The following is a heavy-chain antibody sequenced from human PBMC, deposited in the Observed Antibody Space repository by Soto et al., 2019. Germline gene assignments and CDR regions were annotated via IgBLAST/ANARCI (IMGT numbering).Heavy chain of an antibody. CDR2: IRSKAYGGTT. Sequence: EVQLVESGGGFVQPGRSLRLSCTASGFTFGDYAMSWFRQAPGKGLEWVGFIRSKAYGGTTEYAASVKGRFTISRDDSKIIAYLQMNSLRTEDTAVYYCTFGYCISTTCYAADYWGQGTLVTVSS. D-gene: IGHD2-2*01. J-gene: IGHJ4*02. CDR1: GFTFGDYA. V-gene: IGHV3-49*03. CDR3: TFGYCISTTCYAADY.